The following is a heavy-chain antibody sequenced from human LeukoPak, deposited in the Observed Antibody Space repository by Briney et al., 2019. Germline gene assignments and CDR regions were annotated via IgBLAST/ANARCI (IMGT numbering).Heavy chain of an antibody. J-gene: IGHJ4*02. CDR3: TRDQTPYY. CDR1: GGSINSDY. Sequence: LSLTCTVSGGSINSDYWSWVRQAPGKGLEWVGFIASETYGGTAEYAASVKGRFTISRDDSKSIAYLQMSSLKTEDTAVYYCTRDQTPYYWGQGTLVTVSS. CDR2: IASETYGGTA. V-gene: IGHV3-49*04.